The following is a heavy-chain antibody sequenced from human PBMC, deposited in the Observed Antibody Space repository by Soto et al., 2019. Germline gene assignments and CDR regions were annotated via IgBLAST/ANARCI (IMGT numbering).Heavy chain of an antibody. CDR1: GGSISSSSYY. CDR2: IYYSGST. CDR3: ARTATLAHYDFWSGYQRPNWFDP. Sequence: QLQLQESGPGLVKPSETLSLTCTVSGGSISSSSYYWGWIRQPPGKGLEWIGSIYYSGSTYYNPSLKSRVTISVDTSKNQFSLKLSSVTAADTAVYYCARTATLAHYDFWSGYQRPNWFDPWGQGTLVTVSS. J-gene: IGHJ5*02. V-gene: IGHV4-39*01. D-gene: IGHD3-3*01.